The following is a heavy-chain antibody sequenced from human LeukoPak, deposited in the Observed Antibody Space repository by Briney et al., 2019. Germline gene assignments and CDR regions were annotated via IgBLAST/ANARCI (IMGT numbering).Heavy chain of an antibody. CDR3: ASAPNENYFDF. CDR2: INQDGSAK. J-gene: IGHJ4*02. Sequence: GWSLRLSCAASGFTFSSYWMSWVRQAPGKGLEWVANINQDGSAKDYGGSVEGRFTISRDNAKNSLYLQMNSLTAEDTAVYFCASAPNENYFDFWGQGTLVTVSS. V-gene: IGHV3-7*01. CDR1: GFTFSSYW.